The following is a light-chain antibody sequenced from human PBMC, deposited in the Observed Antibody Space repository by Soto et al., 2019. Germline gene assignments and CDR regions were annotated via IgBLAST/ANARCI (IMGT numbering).Light chain of an antibody. CDR2: WAS. J-gene: IGKJ2*01. CDR1: QSILYRSDSKNC. CDR3: QQYYSTPYT. Sequence: DIVMTQSPDSLAVSLGERATINCKSSQSILYRSDSKNCLNWYQQKPGQPPKLLIYWASTRESGVSDRFSGSGSGTDFILTISSLQAEDVAVYFCQQYYSTPYTFGQGTKLEIK. V-gene: IGKV4-1*01.